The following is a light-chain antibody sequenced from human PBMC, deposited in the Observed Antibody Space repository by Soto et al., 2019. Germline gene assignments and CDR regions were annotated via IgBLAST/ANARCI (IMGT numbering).Light chain of an antibody. J-gene: IGKJ1*01. CDR1: QSISNH. V-gene: IGKV1-39*01. CDR2: AAS. CDR3: KQYNSYPWT. Sequence: DLQMTQSPSSLSASVEDRVIITCRASQSISNHLNWYQQKPGKAPNLRIYAASTLQSGVPSSFSGSGSGTEFTLAISSLQPDDLATYYCKQYNSYPWTLGQGTKVDIK.